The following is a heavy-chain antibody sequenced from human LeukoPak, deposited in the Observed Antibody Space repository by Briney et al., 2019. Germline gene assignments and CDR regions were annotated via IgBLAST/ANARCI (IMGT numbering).Heavy chain of an antibody. CDR3: ARVDGTNDYYYGMDV. D-gene: IGHD1-1*01. CDR1: GGSISSYY. Sequence: PSETLSLTCTVSGGSISSYYWSWIRQPPGKGLEWIGYIYDSGSTNYNPSLKSRVTISVDTSKNQYSLKLSSVTAADTAVYYCARVDGTNDYYYGMDVWGQGTTVTVSS. V-gene: IGHV4-59*01. J-gene: IGHJ6*02. CDR2: IYDSGST.